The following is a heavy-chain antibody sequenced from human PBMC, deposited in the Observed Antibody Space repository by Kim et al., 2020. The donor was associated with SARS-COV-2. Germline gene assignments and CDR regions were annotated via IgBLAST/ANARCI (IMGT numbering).Heavy chain of an antibody. CDR1: GFTFSSYG. CDR3: AKNFGQWLVRFFFDY. J-gene: IGHJ4*02. V-gene: IGHV3-30*18. CDR2: ISYDGSNK. D-gene: IGHD6-19*01. Sequence: GGSLRLSCAASGFTFSSYGMHWVRQAPGKGLEWVAVISYDGSNKYYADSVKGRFTISRDNSKNTLYLQMNSLRAEDTAVYYCAKNFGQWLVRFFFDYWGQGTLVTVSS.